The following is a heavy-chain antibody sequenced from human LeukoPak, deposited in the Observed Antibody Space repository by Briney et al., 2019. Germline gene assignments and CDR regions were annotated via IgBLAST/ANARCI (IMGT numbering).Heavy chain of an antibody. Sequence: SETLSLTCTVSGGSISSYYWSWIRHPPGKGLEWIGYIYYSGRTKYSPSLKSRVTISVDTSKNQFSLKLSSVTAADTAVYYCAREYCSGGSCWKCFDYWGQGTLVTVSS. D-gene: IGHD2-15*01. J-gene: IGHJ4*02. CDR2: IYYSGRT. CDR1: GGSISSYY. CDR3: AREYCSGGSCWKCFDY. V-gene: IGHV4-59*12.